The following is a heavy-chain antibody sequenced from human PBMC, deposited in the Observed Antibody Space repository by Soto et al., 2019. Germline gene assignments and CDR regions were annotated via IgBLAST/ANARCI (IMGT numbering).Heavy chain of an antibody. V-gene: IGHV4-30-4*01. CDR2: IYYSGST. CDR1: GGSISSGDYY. CDR3: ARARYDSSGYYQKNWYFDL. Sequence: LSLPCTVSGGSISSGDYYWSWIRQPPGKGLEWIGYIYYSGSTYYNPSLKSRVTISVDTSKNQFSLKLSSVTAADTAVYYCARARYDSSGYYQKNWYFDLWGRGTLVTVSS. D-gene: IGHD3-22*01. J-gene: IGHJ2*01.